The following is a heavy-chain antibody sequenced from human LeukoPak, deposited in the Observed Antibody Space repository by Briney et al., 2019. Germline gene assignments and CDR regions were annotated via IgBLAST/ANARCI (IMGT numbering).Heavy chain of an antibody. CDR3: AKDLAPYVWGSYRPLYFDY. Sequence: GGSLRLSCAASGFTFSTYVMTWVRQAPGKGLEWVSGISATGGSTVYVDSVKGRFTISRDNSKNTLYLQMNSLRAEDTAVYYCAKDLAPYVWGSYRPLYFDYWGQGTLVTVSS. CDR1: GFTFSTYV. CDR2: ISATGGST. V-gene: IGHV3-23*01. D-gene: IGHD3-16*02. J-gene: IGHJ4*02.